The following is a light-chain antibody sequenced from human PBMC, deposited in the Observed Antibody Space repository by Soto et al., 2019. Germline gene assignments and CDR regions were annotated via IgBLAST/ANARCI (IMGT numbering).Light chain of an antibody. CDR1: SSNIGAGYD. J-gene: IGLJ3*02. Sequence: QSVLTQPPSVSGAPGQRVTISCTGSSSNIGAGYDVHWYRQVPGTAPKLLIFGNTNRPSGVPDRFSGSKSGSSASLAITGLQAEDESEYYCQSYDSSLTGSVFGDGTKLTVL. V-gene: IGLV1-40*01. CDR3: QSYDSSLTGSV. CDR2: GNT.